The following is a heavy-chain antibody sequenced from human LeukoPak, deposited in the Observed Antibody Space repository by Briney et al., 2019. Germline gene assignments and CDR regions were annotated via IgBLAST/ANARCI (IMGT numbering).Heavy chain of an antibody. CDR2: IIPIFGTA. J-gene: IGHJ1*01. V-gene: IGHV1-69*01. Sequence: SVKVSCTASGGTFSSYAISWVRQAPGQGLEWMGGIIPIFGTAKYAQKFQGRVTITADESTSTAYMELSSLRSEDTAVYYCARDSSEFRSLIPHWGQGTLVTVSS. D-gene: IGHD2-21*01. CDR1: GGTFSSYA. CDR3: ARDSSEFRSLIPH.